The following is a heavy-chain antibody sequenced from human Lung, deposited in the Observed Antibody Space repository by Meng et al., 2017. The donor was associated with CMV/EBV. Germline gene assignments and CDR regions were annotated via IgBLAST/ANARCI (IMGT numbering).Heavy chain of an antibody. CDR3: AKDGWGKATSRIDY. CDR1: GFIFSSYG. V-gene: IGHV3-30*02. Sequence: SXAASGFIFSSYGMHWVRQAPGKGLEWVAFIRYDGSNKYYADSVKGRFTISRDNSKNTLYLQMNSLRAEDTAVHYCAKDGWGKATSRIDYWGQGTXVTVSS. CDR2: IRYDGSNK. J-gene: IGHJ4*02. D-gene: IGHD6-19*01.